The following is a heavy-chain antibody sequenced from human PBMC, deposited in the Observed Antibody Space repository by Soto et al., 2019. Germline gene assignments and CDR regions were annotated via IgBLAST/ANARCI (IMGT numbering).Heavy chain of an antibody. D-gene: IGHD6-19*01. V-gene: IGHV3-48*02. CDR2: ISIGSDTI. CDR3: LMVGSTGWSIDF. Sequence: GGSLRLSCAASGFSLGTYSMNWARQAPGKGLEWISYISIGSDTIYYADSVKGRFTISRDNAKSSLHLQMNSLRDEDTAVYYCLMVGSTGWSIDFWCQGTLVTV. J-gene: IGHJ4*02. CDR1: GFSLGTYS.